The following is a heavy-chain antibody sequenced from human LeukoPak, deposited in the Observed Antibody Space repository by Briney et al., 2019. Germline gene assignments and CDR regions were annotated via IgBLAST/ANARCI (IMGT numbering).Heavy chain of an antibody. J-gene: IGHJ3*01. Sequence: GGSLRLSCAASGFTFTTYAMSWVRQAPGKGLDWVSAISRSGGTTYYPDSVKGRFTISRDNSKNTLYLQMNSLRAQDTAVYYCAKDFALCGGDCYDAFDVWGQGTMVTVSS. V-gene: IGHV3-23*01. CDR3: AKDFALCGGDCYDAFDV. CDR1: GFTFTTYA. CDR2: ISRSGGTT. D-gene: IGHD2-21*02.